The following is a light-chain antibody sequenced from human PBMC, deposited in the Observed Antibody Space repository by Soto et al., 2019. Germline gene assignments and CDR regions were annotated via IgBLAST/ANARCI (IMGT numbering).Light chain of an antibody. CDR3: QQYNNWPIT. CDR2: KAS. J-gene: IGKJ5*01. CDR1: QSISSW. V-gene: IGKV1-5*03. Sequence: DIQMTQSPSILSASVGDRVIITCRASQSISSWLAWYQQKPGKAPNLLIHKASHLESGVPSRFSGSGSGTEFTLIISSLQPGDFAVYYCQQYNNWPITFGPGTRLEIK.